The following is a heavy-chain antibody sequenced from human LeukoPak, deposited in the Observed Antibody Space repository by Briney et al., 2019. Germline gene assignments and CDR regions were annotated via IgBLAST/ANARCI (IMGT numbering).Heavy chain of an antibody. CDR3: ARVQRGIAVALDY. D-gene: IGHD6-19*01. CDR1: GFTFGDYA. CDR2: ISTTGSSI. Sequence: GGSLRLSCTASGFTFGDYAMTWVRQAPGQGLEWVSYISTTGSSIYYADSVKGRFTISRDNVKNLLYLQMNSLRAEDTAVYYCARVQRGIAVALDYWGQGTLATVSS. V-gene: IGHV3-48*03. J-gene: IGHJ4*02.